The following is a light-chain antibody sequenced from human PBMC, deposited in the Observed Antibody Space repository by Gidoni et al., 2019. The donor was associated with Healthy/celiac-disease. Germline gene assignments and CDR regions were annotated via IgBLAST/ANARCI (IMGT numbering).Light chain of an antibody. Sequence: DIQMTKSPSSLSASVGDRVTITCRASQSISSYLNWYQQKPGKAPKLLLYAASSLQSGVPSRFSGSGSGTDFTLTISSLQPEDFATYYCQQSYSTPRALTFGGGTKVEIK. CDR2: AAS. J-gene: IGKJ4*01. CDR3: QQSYSTPRALT. CDR1: QSISSY. V-gene: IGKV1-39*01.